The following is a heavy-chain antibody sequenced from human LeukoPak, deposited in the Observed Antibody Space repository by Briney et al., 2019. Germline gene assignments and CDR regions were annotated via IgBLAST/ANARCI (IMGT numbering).Heavy chain of an antibody. D-gene: IGHD3-3*01. J-gene: IGHJ3*02. Sequence: GGSLRLSCAASGFTFSSYAMSWVRQAPGKGLEWVSGISGIGITTYYADSVKGRFTISRDNSKNTLYLQMDSLRAEDTAVYYCAREFTIFGVVIQRYDAFDIWGQGTMVTVSS. CDR3: AREFTIFGVVIQRYDAFDI. CDR1: GFTFSSYA. CDR2: ISGIGITT. V-gene: IGHV3-23*01.